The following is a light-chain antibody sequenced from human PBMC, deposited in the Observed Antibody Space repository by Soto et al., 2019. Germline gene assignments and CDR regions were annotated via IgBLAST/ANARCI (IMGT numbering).Light chain of an antibody. J-gene: IGKJ5*01. CDR1: QSVSRY. CDR2: DTS. Sequence: EIVLTQSPATLSLSPGERATLSCRASQSVSRYLAWYEQKPGQAPRLLIYDTSKRANGIPARFSGSGSGTDLTLTISSLEPEDFAVYYDQQRSNWPIITFRQGTRLEIK. CDR3: QQRSNWPIIT. V-gene: IGKV3-11*01.